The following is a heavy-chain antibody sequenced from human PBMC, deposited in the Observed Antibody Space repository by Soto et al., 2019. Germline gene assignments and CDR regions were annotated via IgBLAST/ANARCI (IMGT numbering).Heavy chain of an antibody. D-gene: IGHD6-13*01. CDR2: TYYRSKWYN. CDR3: ARDWYSRSWFRLDY. Sequence: PSQTLSLTCSISGDSVSSNSAAWNWIRPSPSRGLEWLGRTYYRSKWYNDYAVSVKSRIIISPDTSKNQFSLQLNSVTPEDTAVYYCARDWYSRSWFRLDYWGQGTLVTVS. CDR1: GDSVSSNSAA. V-gene: IGHV6-1*01. J-gene: IGHJ4*02.